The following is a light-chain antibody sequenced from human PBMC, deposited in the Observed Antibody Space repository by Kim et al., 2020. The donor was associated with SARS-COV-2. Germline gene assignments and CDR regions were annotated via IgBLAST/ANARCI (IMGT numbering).Light chain of an antibody. CDR1: QTVTSNR. CDR3: QKYGNSPCT. V-gene: IGKV3-20*01. J-gene: IGKJ3*01. Sequence: DIVLTQSPDTLSLFPGERATFSCRASQTVTSNRLAWYQQKPGQPPRLLIYDASIRAAGIPDRFSGSGSGTGFTLTISRLEPEDFAVYYCQKYGNSPCTFGPGTKVDIK. CDR2: DAS.